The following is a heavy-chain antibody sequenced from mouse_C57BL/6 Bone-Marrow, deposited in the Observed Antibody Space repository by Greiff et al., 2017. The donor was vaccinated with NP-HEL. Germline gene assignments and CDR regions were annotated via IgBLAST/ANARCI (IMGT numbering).Heavy chain of an antibody. Sequence: QVQLQQSGAELARPGASVKLSCKASGYTFTSYGISWVKQRTGQGLEWIGEIYPRSGNTYYNEKFKGKATLTADKSSSTAYMELRSLTSEDSAVYFCATIYYYGSSYWYFDVWGTGTTVTVSS. CDR1: GYTFTSYG. D-gene: IGHD1-1*01. CDR3: ATIYYYGSSYWYFDV. J-gene: IGHJ1*03. CDR2: IYPRSGNT. V-gene: IGHV1-81*01.